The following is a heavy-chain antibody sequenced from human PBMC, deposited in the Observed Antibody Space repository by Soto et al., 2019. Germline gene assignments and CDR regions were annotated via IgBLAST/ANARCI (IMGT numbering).Heavy chain of an antibody. Sequence: EVQLLESGGGLVQPGGSLRLSCAASGFTFSSHAMRWVRQAPGKGLEWVSAISGSGGSTYYADSVKGRFTISRDNSKNALYLQMHSPRAEDTAVYYCAKDGDYAVRGVIRLFYWGQGTLVTVSS. J-gene: IGHJ4*02. CDR1: GFTFSSHA. CDR3: AKDGDYAVRGVIRLFY. D-gene: IGHD3-10*01. CDR2: ISGSGGST. V-gene: IGHV3-23*01.